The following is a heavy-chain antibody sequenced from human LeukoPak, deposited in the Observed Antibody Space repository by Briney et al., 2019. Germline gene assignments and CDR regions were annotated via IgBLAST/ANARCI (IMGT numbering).Heavy chain of an antibody. J-gene: IGHJ4*02. V-gene: IGHV4-30-4*01. CDR2: IYYSGST. CDR1: GGSISSGDYY. Sequence: PSQILSLTCTVSGGSISSGDYYWSWIRQPPGKGLEWIGYIYYSGSTYYNPSLKSRVTISVDTSKNQFSLKLSSVTAADTAVYYCARRGVPAIGGFDYWGQGTLVTVSS. CDR3: ARRGVPAIGGFDY. D-gene: IGHD4-23*01.